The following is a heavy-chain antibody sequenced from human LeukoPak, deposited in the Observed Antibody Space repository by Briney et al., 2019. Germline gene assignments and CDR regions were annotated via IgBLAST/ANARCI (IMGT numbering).Heavy chain of an antibody. D-gene: IGHD1-1*01. CDR1: GFTFSDYY. V-gene: IGHV3-11*01. CDR3: ARAPDWNPYFDY. Sequence: GGSLRLSCAASGFTFSDYYMSWIRQAPGKGLEWASYISSSGSTIYYADSVKGRFTISRDNAKDSLYLQMNSLRAEDTAVYYCARAPDWNPYFDYWGQGTLVTVSS. J-gene: IGHJ4*02. CDR2: ISSSGSTI.